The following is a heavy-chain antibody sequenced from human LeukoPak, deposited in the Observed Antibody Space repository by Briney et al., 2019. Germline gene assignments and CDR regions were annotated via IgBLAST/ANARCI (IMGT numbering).Heavy chain of an antibody. Sequence: TVGSLRLSCAASGFTFSSYAMHWVRQAPGKGLEWVAVISYDGSNKYYADSVKGRFTISRGNSKNTLYLQMNSLRAEDTAVYYCARDGYSGSYSGYFDYWGQGTLVTVSS. D-gene: IGHD1-26*01. CDR3: ARDGYSGSYSGYFDY. V-gene: IGHV3-30*04. CDR2: ISYDGSNK. J-gene: IGHJ4*02. CDR1: GFTFSSYA.